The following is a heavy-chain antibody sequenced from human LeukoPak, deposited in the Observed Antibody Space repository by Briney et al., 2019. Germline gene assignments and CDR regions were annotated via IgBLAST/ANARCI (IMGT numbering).Heavy chain of an antibody. Sequence: ASVKVSCKASGYTFTGYYMHWVRQAPGQGLEWMGWINPNSGGTNYAQKFQGRVTMTRDTSISTAYMELSRLRSDDMAVYYCARGRWLQNYYGMDVWGQGTTVTVSS. CDR1: GYTFTGYY. CDR2: INPNSGGT. V-gene: IGHV1-2*02. J-gene: IGHJ6*02. D-gene: IGHD5-24*01. CDR3: ARGRWLQNYYGMDV.